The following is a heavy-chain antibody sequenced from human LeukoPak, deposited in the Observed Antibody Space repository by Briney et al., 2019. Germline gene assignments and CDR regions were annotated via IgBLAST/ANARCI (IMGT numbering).Heavy chain of an antibody. J-gene: IGHJ4*02. Sequence: ASVKVSCKASGFTFTSSAMQWVRQSRGQRLEGIGWIVVGSGDTNYAQKFQERVTITRDMSTSTAYMELSSLRSEDTAVYYCAARLHYYDSSGYHHWGQGTLGTVSS. CDR3: AARLHYYDSSGYHH. CDR2: IVVGSGDT. V-gene: IGHV1-58*02. CDR1: GFTFTSSA. D-gene: IGHD3-22*01.